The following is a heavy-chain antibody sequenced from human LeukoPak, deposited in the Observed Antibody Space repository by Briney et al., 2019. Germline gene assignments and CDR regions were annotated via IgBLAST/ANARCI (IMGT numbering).Heavy chain of an antibody. CDR2: FYYSGST. Sequence: SETLSLTCAGSGGSLTGYFWTGLRQPPGKGLEWIGHFYYSGSTYYNPSLESRVSISIDTSKTQFSLELNSVTGADTAVYYCARGFGGTYYTHGFDIRGQGTIVTVSS. D-gene: IGHD1-26*01. CDR1: GGSLTGYF. CDR3: ARGFGGTYYTHGFDI. V-gene: IGHV4-59*01. J-gene: IGHJ3*02.